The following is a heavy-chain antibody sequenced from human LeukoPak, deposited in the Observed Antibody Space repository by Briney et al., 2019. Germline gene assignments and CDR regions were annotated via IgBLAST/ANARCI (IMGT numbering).Heavy chain of an antibody. D-gene: IGHD6-19*01. J-gene: IGHJ3*01. CDR3: ASPRLVPLDAFDL. Sequence: ASVKVSCKASGYTFSGYYMHWVRQAPGQGLEWMGWINPNIGGTNYAQKFQGRVTMTRDTSISTAYMELSRLRSDDTAVYYCASPRLVPLDAFDLWGQGTMVTVSS. CDR1: GYTFSGYY. V-gene: IGHV1-2*02. CDR2: INPNIGGT.